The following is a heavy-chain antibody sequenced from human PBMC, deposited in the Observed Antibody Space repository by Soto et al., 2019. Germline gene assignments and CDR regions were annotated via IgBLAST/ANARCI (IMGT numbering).Heavy chain of an antibody. J-gene: IGHJ5*02. CDR3: ARGRHYYDSSGYYQRWFDP. CDR2: IYHSGST. D-gene: IGHD3-22*01. Sequence: SETLSLTCAVSGGSISSGGYSWSWIRQPPGKGLEWIGYIYHSGSTYYNPSLKSRVTISVDRSKNQFSLKLSSVTAADTAVYYCARGRHYYDSSGYYQRWFDPWGQGTLVTVSS. CDR1: GGSISSGGYS. V-gene: IGHV4-30-2*01.